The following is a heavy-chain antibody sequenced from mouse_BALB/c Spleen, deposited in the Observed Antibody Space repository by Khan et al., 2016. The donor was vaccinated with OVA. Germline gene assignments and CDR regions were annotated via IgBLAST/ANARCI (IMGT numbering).Heavy chain of an antibody. J-gene: IGHJ3*01. CDR1: GYTFTSYY. CDR2: INPSNGDT. Sequence: QVQLQQSGAELVKPGASVRLSCKASGYTFTSYYLYWVKQRPGQGLEWIGDINPSNGDTNFNEKFKSKATLTVDKSSSTAYIHLNSLTSEDSADYCCTRSGYGSFAYWGQGTLVTVSA. D-gene: IGHD2-2*01. V-gene: IGHV1-53*01. CDR3: TRSGYGSFAY.